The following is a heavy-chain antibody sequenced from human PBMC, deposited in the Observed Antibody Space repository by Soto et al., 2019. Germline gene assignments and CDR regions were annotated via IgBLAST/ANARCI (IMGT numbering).Heavy chain of an antibody. J-gene: IGHJ4*02. D-gene: IGHD6-19*01. Sequence: EVQLLESGGGLVQPGGSLRLSCAASGFTFSGYAMNWVRQAPGKGLEWVSVISGSGDSTYYADSVKGRFTISRDNSKNTLYLQMNSLRAEDTAVYYCARRSSGRYFDYWGQGTLVTVSS. V-gene: IGHV3-23*01. CDR2: ISGSGDST. CDR3: ARRSSGRYFDY. CDR1: GFTFSGYA.